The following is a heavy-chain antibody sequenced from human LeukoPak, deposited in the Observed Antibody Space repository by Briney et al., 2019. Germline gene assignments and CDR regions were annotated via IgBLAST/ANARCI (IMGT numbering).Heavy chain of an antibody. CDR3: ARDRNGGNSGAYYHYYMDV. CDR1: GGSISSYY. Sequence: SETLSLTCTVSGGSISSYYWSWIRQPPGKGLEWIGYIYYSGSTNYNPSLKSRVTISVDTSKNQFSLKLSSVTAADTAVYYCARDRNGGNSGAYYHYYMDVWGKGTTVTVSS. D-gene: IGHD4-23*01. V-gene: IGHV4-59*01. J-gene: IGHJ6*03. CDR2: IYYSGST.